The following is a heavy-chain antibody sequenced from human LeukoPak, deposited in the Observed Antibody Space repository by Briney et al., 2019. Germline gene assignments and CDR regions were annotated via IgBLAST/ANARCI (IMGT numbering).Heavy chain of an antibody. CDR1: GGSFSGYY. V-gene: IGHV4-34*01. CDR2: INHSGST. CDR3: ARGPTTYSSSWFYYYYGMDV. J-gene: IGHJ6*02. Sequence: SETLPLTCAVYGGSFSGYYWSWIRQPPGKGLEWIGEINHSGSTNYNPSLKSRVTISVDTSKNQFSLKLSSVTAADTAVYYCARGPTTYSSSWFYYYYGMDVWGQGTTVTVSS. D-gene: IGHD6-13*01.